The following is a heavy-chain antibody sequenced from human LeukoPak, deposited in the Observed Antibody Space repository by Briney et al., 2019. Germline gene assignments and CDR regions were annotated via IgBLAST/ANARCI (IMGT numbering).Heavy chain of an antibody. CDR2: INPDGIST. CDR1: GNTFTNYY. D-gene: IGHD3-10*01. Sequence: ASVKVSCKASGNTFTNYYVHWVRQAPGQGLEWLGLINPDGISTNYAQRSQGRVTMTRDTSTGTVYMELSSLIFDDTALYYCVREFRGGYFDYWGQGTLVTVSS. J-gene: IGHJ4*02. CDR3: VREFRGGYFDY. V-gene: IGHV1-46*01.